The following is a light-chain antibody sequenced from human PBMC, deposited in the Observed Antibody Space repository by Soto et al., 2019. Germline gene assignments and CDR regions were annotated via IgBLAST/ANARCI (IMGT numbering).Light chain of an antibody. CDR1: QSVSSN. CDR3: QQYNNWPIT. CDR2: GAS. V-gene: IGKV3-15*01. Sequence: EIVMTQSPATLSLSPGERATLSCRASQSVSSNLVWYQQKLGQAPSLLIYGASTRATGIPARFSGSGSGTEFTLTISSLQSEDFALYYCQQYNNWPITFGQGTRLEIK. J-gene: IGKJ5*01.